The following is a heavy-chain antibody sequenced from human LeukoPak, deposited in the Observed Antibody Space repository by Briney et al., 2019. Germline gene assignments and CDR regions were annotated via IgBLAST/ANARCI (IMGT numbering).Heavy chain of an antibody. CDR3: ATYRQVLLPFES. Sequence: GGSLRLSCAAAGFTFSRYWMSWVRQATGKGLECVAKIKEDGSEKHYVDSVKGRFTISRDNAKKSLYLQMNSLRAEDTAIYYCATYRQVLLPFESWGQGTLVTASS. D-gene: IGHD2-8*02. CDR1: GFTFSRYW. V-gene: IGHV3-7*03. CDR2: IKEDGSEK. J-gene: IGHJ4*02.